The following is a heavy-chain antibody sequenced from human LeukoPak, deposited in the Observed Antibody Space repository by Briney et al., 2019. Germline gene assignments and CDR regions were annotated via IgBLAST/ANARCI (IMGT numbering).Heavy chain of an antibody. D-gene: IGHD2-2*01. CDR3: AKEQNYQLLLASGCYFDY. Sequence: PGGSLRLSCAASGFTFSSYGMHWVRQAPGKGLEWVAFIRYDGSNKYYADSVKGRFTISRDNSKNTLYLQMNSLRAEDTAVYYCAKEQNYQLLLASGCYFDYWGQGTLVTVSS. CDR1: GFTFSSYG. V-gene: IGHV3-30*02. J-gene: IGHJ4*02. CDR2: IRYDGSNK.